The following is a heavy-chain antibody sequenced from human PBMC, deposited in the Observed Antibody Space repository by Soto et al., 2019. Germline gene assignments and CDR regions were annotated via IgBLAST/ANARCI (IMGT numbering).Heavy chain of an antibody. V-gene: IGHV4-39*01. CDR1: GDSITNGRFY. Sequence: SETLSLTCSVSGDSITNGRFYWAWIRQPPGEGLEWIGSIYHTGNAYYNPSLKSRVTIFVDTSKNQFSLKLTSVTAADTALYYCARDYFDSSDYTTNWXDPWGQGTLVTVS. CDR3: ARDYFDSSDYTTNWXDP. CDR2: IYHTGNA. D-gene: IGHD3-22*01. J-gene: IGHJ5*02.